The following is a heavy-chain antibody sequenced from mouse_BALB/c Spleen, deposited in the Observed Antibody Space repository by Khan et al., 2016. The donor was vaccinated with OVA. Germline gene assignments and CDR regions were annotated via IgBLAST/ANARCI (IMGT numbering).Heavy chain of an antibody. J-gene: IGHJ2*01. CDR3: ARVNYGSGDYFDY. Sequence: QVQLKESGAELMKPGASVKISCKATGYTFSGYWLEWVKQRPGHGLEWIGEILPGSGSRNYNEKFKGKATFTADISSKTTYMQLSSLTSEDSAVYYSARVNYGSGDYFDYWGQGTTLTVAS. CDR1: GYTFSGYW. D-gene: IGHD1-1*01. CDR2: ILPGSGSR. V-gene: IGHV1-9*01.